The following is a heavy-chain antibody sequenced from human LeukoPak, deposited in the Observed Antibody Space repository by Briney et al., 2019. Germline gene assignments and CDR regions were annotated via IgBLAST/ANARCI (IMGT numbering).Heavy chain of an antibody. J-gene: IGHJ4*02. CDR2: ISYDGSNK. CDR3: ASDKATMVRGVLDY. D-gene: IGHD3-10*01. CDR1: GFTFSSYG. V-gene: IGHV3-30*03. Sequence: GRSLRLSCAASGFTFSSYGMHWVRQAPGKGLEWVAVISYDGSNKYYADSVKGRFTISRDNSRNTLYLQMNSLRAEDTAVYYCASDKATMVRGVLDYWGQGTLVTVSS.